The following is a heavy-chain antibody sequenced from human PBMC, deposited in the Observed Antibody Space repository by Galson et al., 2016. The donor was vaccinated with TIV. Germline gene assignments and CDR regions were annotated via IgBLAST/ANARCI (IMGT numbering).Heavy chain of an antibody. D-gene: IGHD6-19*01. CDR2: IDWEDDK. J-gene: IGHJ4*02. V-gene: IGHV2-70*11. CDR1: GFSLTTPGMC. CDR3: ARSRGWSLVY. Sequence: PALVKPTQTLTLTCTFSGFSLTTPGMCVSWIRQPPGKALEWLARIDWEDDKYYSTSLKTRLTVSKDTSKNQVVLKMTNLDPADTATYYCARSRGWSLVYWGRGTLVSVSS.